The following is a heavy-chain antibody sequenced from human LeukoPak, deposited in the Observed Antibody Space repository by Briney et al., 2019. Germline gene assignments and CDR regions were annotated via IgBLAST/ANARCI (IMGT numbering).Heavy chain of an antibody. V-gene: IGHV3-74*01. CDR3: STGSGHAFDI. CDR1: GFTFSSYW. J-gene: IGHJ3*02. D-gene: IGHD3-10*01. Sequence: GSLRLSCAASGFTFSSYWMHWVRQVPGRGLVWVSRINSDGSSTSYADSVKGRFTISRDNAKNTLYVQMNSLRAEDTAVYYCSTGSGHAFDIWGRGTMVTVSS. CDR2: INSDGSST.